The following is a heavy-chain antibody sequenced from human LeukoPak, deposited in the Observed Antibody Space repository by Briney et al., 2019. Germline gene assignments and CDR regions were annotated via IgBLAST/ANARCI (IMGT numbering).Heavy chain of an antibody. V-gene: IGHV3-48*01. CDR2: ISSSSSTI. Sequence: GGSLRLSCAASGFTFRSYSMNWVRQAPGMGLEWVSYISSSSSTIYYADSVKGRFIISRDNAKNSLYLQMNSLRVEDTAVYYCAREGSGSYYNWIDPWGQGIVVAVSS. CDR3: AREGSGSYYNWIDP. D-gene: IGHD3-10*01. CDR1: GFTFRSYS. J-gene: IGHJ5*02.